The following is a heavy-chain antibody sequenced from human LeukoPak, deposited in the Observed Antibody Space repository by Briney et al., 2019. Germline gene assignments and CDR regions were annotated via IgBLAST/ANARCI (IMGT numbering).Heavy chain of an antibody. Sequence: GASVKVSCKASGYTFTSYDINWVRQATGQGLEWMGWMNPNSGNTGYAQKFQGRVTMTTDTSTSTAYMELRSLRSDDTAVYYCARGGYFPYYFDYWGQGTLVTVSS. CDR2: MNPNSGNT. V-gene: IGHV1-8*02. CDR3: ARGGYFPYYFDY. D-gene: IGHD3-22*01. J-gene: IGHJ4*02. CDR1: GYTFTSYD.